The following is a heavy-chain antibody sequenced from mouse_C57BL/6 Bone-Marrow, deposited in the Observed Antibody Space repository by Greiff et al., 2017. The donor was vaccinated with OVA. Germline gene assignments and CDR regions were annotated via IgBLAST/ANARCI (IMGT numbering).Heavy chain of an antibody. Sequence: QVQLQQSGAELVRPGASVTLSCKASGYTFTDYEMHWVKQTPVHGLEWIGAIDPETGGTAYNQKFKGKAILTADKSSSTAYMELRSLTSEDSAAYYCTVTGGGNDLDYWGQGTTLTVSS. CDR1: GYTFTDYE. J-gene: IGHJ2*01. V-gene: IGHV1-15*01. CDR3: TVTGGGNDLDY. D-gene: IGHD2-3*01. CDR2: IDPETGGT.